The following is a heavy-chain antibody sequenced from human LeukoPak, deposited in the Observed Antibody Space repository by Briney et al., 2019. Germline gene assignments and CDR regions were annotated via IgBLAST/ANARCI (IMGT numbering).Heavy chain of an antibody. CDR1: VFIFSSYA. CDR2: ISGSGGST. D-gene: IGHD3-22*01. CDR3: AKEGYYYDSTGY. Sequence: GGSLRLSCAASVFIFSSYAMSWVRQAPGKGLEWVSTISGSGGSTYYADSVKGRFTISRDNSKNTVYLQMNSLRAEDTAVYYCAKEGYYYDSTGYGGQGTLVTVSS. J-gene: IGHJ4*02. V-gene: IGHV3-23*01.